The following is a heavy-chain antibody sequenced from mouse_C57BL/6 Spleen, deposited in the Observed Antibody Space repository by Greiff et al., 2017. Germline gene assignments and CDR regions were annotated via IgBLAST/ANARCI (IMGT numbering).Heavy chain of an antibody. V-gene: IGHV5-4*01. CDR2: ISDGGSYT. CDR3: ARDRGSNGYYFDY. J-gene: IGHJ2*01. Sequence: EVHLVESGGGLVKPGGSLKLSCAASGFTFSSYAMSWVRQTPEKRLEWVATISDGGSYTYYPDNVKGRFTISRDNAKNNLYLQMSHLKSEDTAMYYCARDRGSNGYYFDYWGQGTTLTVSS. CDR1: GFTFSSYA. D-gene: IGHD1-1*01.